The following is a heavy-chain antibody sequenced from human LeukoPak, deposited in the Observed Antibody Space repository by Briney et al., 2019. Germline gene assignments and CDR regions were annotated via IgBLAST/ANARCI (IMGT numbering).Heavy chain of an antibody. CDR1: GFTVSSNY. V-gene: IGHV3-53*01. CDR2: IYSGGST. Sequence: GGSLRLSCAAPGFTVSSNYMSWVRQVPGKGLEWVSVIYSGGSTYYADSVKGRFTISRDNSKNTLYLQMNSLRAEDTAVYYCARGLEYFDYWGQGTLVTVSS. J-gene: IGHJ4*02. CDR3: ARGLEYFDY.